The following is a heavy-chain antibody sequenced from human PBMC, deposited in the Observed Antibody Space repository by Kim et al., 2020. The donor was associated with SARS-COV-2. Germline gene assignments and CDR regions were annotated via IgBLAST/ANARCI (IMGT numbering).Heavy chain of an antibody. D-gene: IGHD3-10*01. Sequence: ASVKVSCKASGYTFTSYDINWVRQATGQGLEWMGWMNPNSGNTGYAQKFQGRVTMTRNTSISTAYMELSSLRSEDTAVYYCARAGLTYYYGSGSYYQHYYYYGMDVWGQGTTVTVSS. J-gene: IGHJ6*02. V-gene: IGHV1-8*01. CDR3: ARAGLTYYYGSGSYYQHYYYYGMDV. CDR1: GYTFTSYD. CDR2: MNPNSGNT.